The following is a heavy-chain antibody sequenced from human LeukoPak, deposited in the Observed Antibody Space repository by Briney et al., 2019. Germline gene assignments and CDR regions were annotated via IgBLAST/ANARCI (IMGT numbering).Heavy chain of an antibody. CDR2: ISSSSSSYI. CDR3: ARGYCSGGSCYSADLIDY. D-gene: IGHD2-15*01. CDR1: GFTFSSYS. J-gene: IGHJ4*02. Sequence: PGGSLRLSCAASGFTFSSYSMNWVRQAPGKGLEWVSSISSSSSSYIYYADSVKGRFTISRDNAKNSLYLQMNSLRAEDTAVYYCARGYCSGGSCYSADLIDYWGQGTLVTVSS. V-gene: IGHV3-21*01.